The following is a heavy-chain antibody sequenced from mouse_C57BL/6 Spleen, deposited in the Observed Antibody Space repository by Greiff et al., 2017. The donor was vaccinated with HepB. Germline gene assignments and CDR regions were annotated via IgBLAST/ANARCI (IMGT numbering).Heavy chain of an antibody. CDR2: ISSGSSTI. Sequence: DVMLVESGGGLVKPGGSLKLSCAASGFTFSDYGMHWVRQAPEKGLEWVAYISSGSSTIYYADTVKGRFTISRDNAKNTLFLQMTSLRSEDTAMYYCARPLTTVVAPFAYWGQGTLVTVSA. V-gene: IGHV5-17*01. D-gene: IGHD1-1*01. CDR3: ARPLTTVVAPFAY. CDR1: GFTFSDYG. J-gene: IGHJ3*01.